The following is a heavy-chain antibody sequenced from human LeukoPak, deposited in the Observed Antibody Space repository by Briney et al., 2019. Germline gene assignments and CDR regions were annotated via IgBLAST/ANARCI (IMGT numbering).Heavy chain of an antibody. V-gene: IGHV1-69*05. Sequence: SVKVSCKASGGTFSSYAISWVRQAPGQGLEWMGRIIPIFGTANYAQKFQGRVTITTDESASTAYMELSSLRSEDTAVYYCARGVSYYYDSSGYYSAEYFQHWGQGTLVTVSS. J-gene: IGHJ1*01. D-gene: IGHD3-22*01. CDR1: GGTFSSYA. CDR3: ARGVSYYYDSSGYYSAEYFQH. CDR2: IIPIFGTA.